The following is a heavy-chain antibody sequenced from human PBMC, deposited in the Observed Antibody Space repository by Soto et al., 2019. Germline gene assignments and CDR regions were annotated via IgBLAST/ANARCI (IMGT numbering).Heavy chain of an antibody. D-gene: IGHD2-15*01. CDR2: IYYSGST. V-gene: IGHV4-59*08. CDR1: GGSISSYY. J-gene: IGHJ4*02. Sequence: SEALCLTCPVSGGSISSYYWSWSRQPPGKGLEWIGYIYYSGSTNYNPSLKSRVTISVDTSKNQFSLKLSSVTAADTAVYYCARLYCRCGICLVDDWGQGTLFIVSS. CDR3: ARLYCRCGICLVDD.